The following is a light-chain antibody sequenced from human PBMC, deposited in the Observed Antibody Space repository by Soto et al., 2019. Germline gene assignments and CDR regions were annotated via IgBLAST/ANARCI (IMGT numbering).Light chain of an antibody. Sequence: EIVMTQSPATLSVSPGERATLSCRASQSVSNNLAWYQKKPGQAPRLLIYGASTRATGIPARFSGSGSGTEFTLTISSLQSEDFAFYYCQQYDNLLLLTFGGGTKVEIK. CDR1: QSVSNN. J-gene: IGKJ4*01. CDR3: QQYDNLLLLT. V-gene: IGKV3-15*01. CDR2: GAS.